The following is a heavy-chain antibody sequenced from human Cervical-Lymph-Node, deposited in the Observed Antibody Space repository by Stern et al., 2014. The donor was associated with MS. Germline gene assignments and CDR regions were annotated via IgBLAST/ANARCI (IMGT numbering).Heavy chain of an antibody. V-gene: IGHV3-33*01. J-gene: IGHJ4*02. CDR3: ARDFSGDYVGYFDY. Sequence: VQLVESGGGVVQPGRSLRLSCAASGFTFSRHDMHWVRQAPGKGLEWVAVIWYDGTNKYYADSVKGRFTISRDNSKNTLSLQMNSLRAEDTAVYYCARDFSGDYVGYFDYWGQGTLVTVSS. CDR1: GFTFSRHD. CDR2: IWYDGTNK. D-gene: IGHD4-17*01.